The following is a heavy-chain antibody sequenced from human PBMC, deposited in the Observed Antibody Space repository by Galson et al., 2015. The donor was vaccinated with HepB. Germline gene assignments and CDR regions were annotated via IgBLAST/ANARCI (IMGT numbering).Heavy chain of an antibody. V-gene: IGHV1-18*04. D-gene: IGHD3-10*01. CDR1: GYTFTSYG. CDR2: ISAYNGNT. J-gene: IGHJ4*02. CDR3: ARDLAMVRGAPLSYFDY. Sequence: SVKVSCKASGYTFTSYGISWVRQAPGQGLEWMGWISAYNGNTNYAQKLQGRVTMTTDTSTSTAYMELRSLRSDDTAVYYCARDLAMVRGAPLSYFDYWGQGTLVTVSS.